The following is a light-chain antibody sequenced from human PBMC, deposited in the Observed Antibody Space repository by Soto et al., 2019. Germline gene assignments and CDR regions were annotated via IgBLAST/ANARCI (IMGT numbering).Light chain of an antibody. CDR1: QSVGSS. CDR3: QKRSRSLT. V-gene: IGKV3-11*01. Sequence: PGGRATLSCRSSQSVGSSLAWYQQKPGQAPRLLIYDASNRPTGIPARFSGSGSGTDFTLTISSLETEDFAVYFCQKRSRSLTFGGGTRVEIK. J-gene: IGKJ4*01. CDR2: DAS.